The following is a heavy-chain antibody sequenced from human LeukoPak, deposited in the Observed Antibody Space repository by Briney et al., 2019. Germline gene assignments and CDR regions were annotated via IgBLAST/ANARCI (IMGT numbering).Heavy chain of an antibody. CDR3: AKYGAPGWSGYLDY. J-gene: IGHJ4*02. V-gene: IGHV3-23*01. D-gene: IGHD4/OR15-4a*01. CDR2: ISGSGDST. Sequence: GGSLRLSCAASGFTFSNYCVTLVRQAPGKALEWVSSISGSGDSTYYADSVKGRFTISRDNSKNTLYLQMNSLRVEDTAIYYCAKYGAPGWSGYLDYWGQGTLVTVSS. CDR1: GFTFSNYC.